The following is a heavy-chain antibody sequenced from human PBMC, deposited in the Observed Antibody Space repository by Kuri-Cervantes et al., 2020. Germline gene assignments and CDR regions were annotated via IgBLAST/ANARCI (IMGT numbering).Heavy chain of an antibody. CDR1: GYTFTSYG. J-gene: IGHJ4*02. CDR3: ATVSCVGDCYVSGDFDD. Sequence: ASVKVSCKASGYTFTSYGISWVRQAPGQGLEWMGWISAYNGDTNYAQKLQGRVTMTTDTSTSTAYMELRSLRSDDTAVYYCATVSCVGDCYVSGDFDDWGQGTLVTVSS. D-gene: IGHD2-21*01. V-gene: IGHV1-18*01. CDR2: ISAYNGDT.